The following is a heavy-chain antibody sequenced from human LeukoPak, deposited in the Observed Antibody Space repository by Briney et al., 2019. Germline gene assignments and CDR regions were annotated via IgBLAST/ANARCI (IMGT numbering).Heavy chain of an antibody. Sequence: GGSLRLSCAASGFTFSSYAMSWVRQAPGKGLEWVSTIGGSADRTNYADSVKGRFAISRDNAKNSLYLQMNSLRAEDTAVYYCARDKQRYCSSTSCYAGFDYWGQGTLVTDSS. V-gene: IGHV3-23*01. J-gene: IGHJ4*02. CDR1: GFTFSSYA. CDR3: ARDKQRYCSSTSCYAGFDY. D-gene: IGHD2-2*01. CDR2: IGGSADRT.